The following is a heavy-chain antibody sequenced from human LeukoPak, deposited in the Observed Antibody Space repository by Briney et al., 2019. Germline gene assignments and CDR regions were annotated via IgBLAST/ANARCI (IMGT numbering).Heavy chain of an antibody. Sequence: SVKVSCKASGGTFSSYAISWVRQAPGQGLEWMGGIIPIFGTANYAQKFQGRVTITADKSTSTAYMELSSLRSEDTAVYYCARVVPFRSGSYYEGHNYYFDYWGQGTLVTVSS. D-gene: IGHD3-22*01. CDR1: GGTFSSYA. CDR2: IIPIFGTA. V-gene: IGHV1-69*06. J-gene: IGHJ4*02. CDR3: ARVVPFRSGSYYEGHNYYFDY.